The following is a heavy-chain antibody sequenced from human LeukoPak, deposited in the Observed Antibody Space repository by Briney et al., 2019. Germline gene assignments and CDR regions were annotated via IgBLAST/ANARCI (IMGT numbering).Heavy chain of an antibody. D-gene: IGHD6-13*01. CDR3: AGGGRAVAGTKAFDP. J-gene: IGHJ5*02. Sequence: ASVKVSCKASGYTFTGYCMHWVRQAPEQGLEWMGWINPNSGGTKSAQKFQGGVTMTRDTSISTDYMELSRLRSDDTAVYYCAGGGRAVAGTKAFDPWGQGTLVTVSS. CDR1: GYTFTGYC. CDR2: INPNSGGT. V-gene: IGHV1-2*02.